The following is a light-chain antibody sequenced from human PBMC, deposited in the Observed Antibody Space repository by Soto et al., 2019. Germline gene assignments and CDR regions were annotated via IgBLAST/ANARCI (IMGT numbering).Light chain of an antibody. CDR1: QSVSSSY. V-gene: IGKV3-20*01. J-gene: IGKJ4*01. CDR3: QHYGSLVLT. CDR2: GAS. Sequence: EIVLTQSPGTLSLSPGERATLSCRASQSVSSSYLAWYQQKPGQAPRLLIYGASSSATGIPDRFSSSGSVTNFTLTISRLEPEDFAVYYCQHYGSLVLTFGGGTKAEIK.